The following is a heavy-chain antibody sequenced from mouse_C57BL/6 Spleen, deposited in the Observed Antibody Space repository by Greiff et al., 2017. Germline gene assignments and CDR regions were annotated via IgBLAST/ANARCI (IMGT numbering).Heavy chain of an antibody. Sequence: EVKLVESGGGLVQPGGSLKLSCAASGFTFSDYGMAWVRQAPRKGPEWVAFISNLAYSIYYADTVTGRFTISRENAKNTLYLEMSSLRSEDTAMYYCARAEAGGKYFDYWGQGTTLTVSS. V-gene: IGHV5-15*01. J-gene: IGHJ2*01. CDR2: ISNLAYSI. D-gene: IGHD2-1*01. CDR1: GFTFSDYG. CDR3: ARAEAGGKYFDY.